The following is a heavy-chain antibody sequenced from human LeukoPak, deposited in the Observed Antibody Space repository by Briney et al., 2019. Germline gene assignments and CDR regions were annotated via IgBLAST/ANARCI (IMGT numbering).Heavy chain of an antibody. V-gene: IGHV3-21*01. D-gene: IGHD3-22*01. CDR3: ARDRNYYDSSGYGMDV. J-gene: IGHJ6*02. CDR1: GFTFSSYS. Sequence: GGSLRLSCAASGFTFSSYSMNWVRQAPGKGLEWVSSISSSSSYIYYADSVKGRFTISRDNAKDSLYLQMNSLRAEDTAVYYCARDRNYYDSSGYGMDVWGQGTTVTVSS. CDR2: ISSSSSYI.